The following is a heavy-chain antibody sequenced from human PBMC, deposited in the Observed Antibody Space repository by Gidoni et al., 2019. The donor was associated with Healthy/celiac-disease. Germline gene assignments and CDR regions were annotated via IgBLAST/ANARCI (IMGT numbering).Heavy chain of an antibody. CDR3: AREIVVVPAATSGYYFDY. J-gene: IGHJ4*02. CDR2: ISWNSGSI. D-gene: IGHD2-2*01. CDR1: GFTFDDYA. Sequence: EVQLVESGGGLVQPGRSLRLSCAASGFTFDDYAMHWVRQAPGKGLEWVSGISWNSGSIGYADSVKGRFTSSRDNAKNSLYLQMNSLRAEDTALYYCAREIVVVPAATSGYYFDYWGQGTLVTVSS. V-gene: IGHV3-9*01.